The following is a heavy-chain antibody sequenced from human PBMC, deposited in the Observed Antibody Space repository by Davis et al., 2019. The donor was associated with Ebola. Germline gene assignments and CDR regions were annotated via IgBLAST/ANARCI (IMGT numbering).Heavy chain of an antibody. D-gene: IGHD3-3*01. CDR2: IKQDGSEK. CDR3: ARMWDYDFWSGYHNWFDP. Sequence: GESLKISCAASGFTFSSYWMSWVRQAPGKGLEWVANIKQDGSEKYYVDSVKGRFTISRDNAKNSLYLQMNSLRAEDTAVYYCARMWDYDFWSGYHNWFDPWGQGTLVTVSS. V-gene: IGHV3-7*03. J-gene: IGHJ5*02. CDR1: GFTFSSYW.